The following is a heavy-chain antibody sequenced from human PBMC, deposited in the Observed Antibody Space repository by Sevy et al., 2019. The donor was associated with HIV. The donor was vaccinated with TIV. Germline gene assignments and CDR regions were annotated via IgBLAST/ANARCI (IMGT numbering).Heavy chain of an antibody. J-gene: IGHJ4*02. CDR3: AKDQTVTTKKFDS. CDR1: GFTFSSYW. V-gene: IGHV3-23*01. D-gene: IGHD4-4*01. Sequence: GGSLRLSCAASGFTFSSYWMSWVRQAPGKGLEWVSGISGSGGSTYYEDSVKGRFTISRDNSKSTLYLQMNSLRAEDTAVYYCAKDQTVTTKKFDSWGQGTLVTVSS. CDR2: ISGSGGST.